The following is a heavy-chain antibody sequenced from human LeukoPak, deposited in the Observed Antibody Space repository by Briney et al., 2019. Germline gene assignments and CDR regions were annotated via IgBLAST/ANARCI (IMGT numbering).Heavy chain of an antibody. D-gene: IGHD4-17*01. CDR1: GFTFSSYA. CDR3: ARPHSFNYGDYFDY. J-gene: IGHJ4*02. CDR2: ISYDGSNK. V-gene: IGHV3-30*04. Sequence: GGSLRLSCAASGFTFSSYAMHWVRQAPGKGLEWVAVISYDGSNKYYADSVKGRFTISRDNSKNTLYLQMNSLRAEDTAEYYCARPHSFNYGDYFDYWGQGTLVTVSS.